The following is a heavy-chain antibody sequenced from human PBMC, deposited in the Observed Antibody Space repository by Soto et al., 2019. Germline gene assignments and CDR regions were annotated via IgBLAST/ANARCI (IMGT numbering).Heavy chain of an antibody. J-gene: IGHJ6*02. CDR1: AVTFSSYA. CDR2: IIPIFGTA. D-gene: IGHD3-10*01. V-gene: IGHV1-69*13. Sequence: SAKVSCKTYAVTFSSYAISWVRQAPGQGLEWMGGIIPIFGTANYAQKFQGRVTITADENTSTAYMELSSLRSEDTAVYYCWGITRVGGYYYSGMDVWGQGTTVTVYS. CDR3: WGITRVGGYYYSGMDV.